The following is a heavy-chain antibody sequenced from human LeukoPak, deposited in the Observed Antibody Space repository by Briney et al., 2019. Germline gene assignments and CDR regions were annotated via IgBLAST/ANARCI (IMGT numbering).Heavy chain of an antibody. CDR1: GFTFSSYA. CDR2: ISGSGGST. CDR3: AKDTKPVVVPGPQDY. Sequence: GGSLRLSCAASGFTFSSYAMSWVRQAPGKGLEWVSAISGSGGSTYYADSVKGRFTISRDNSKNTLYLQMNSLRAEDTAVYYCAKDTKPVVVPGPQDYWGQGTLVTVSS. D-gene: IGHD2-2*01. J-gene: IGHJ4*02. V-gene: IGHV3-23*01.